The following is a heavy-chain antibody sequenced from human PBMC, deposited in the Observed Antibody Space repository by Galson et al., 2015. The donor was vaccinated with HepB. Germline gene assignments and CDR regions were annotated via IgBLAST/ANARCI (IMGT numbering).Heavy chain of an antibody. J-gene: IGHJ6*02. V-gene: IGHV3-21*01. D-gene: IGHD6-13*01. CDR3: ARDLAAAVIYYYYGMDV. Sequence: SLRLSCAASGFTFSSYSMNWVRQAPGKGLEWVSSISSSSSYIYYADSVKGRFTISRDNAKNSLYLQMNSLRAEDTAVYYCARDLAAAVIYYYYGMDVWGQGTTVTVSS. CDR2: ISSSSSYI. CDR1: GFTFSSYS.